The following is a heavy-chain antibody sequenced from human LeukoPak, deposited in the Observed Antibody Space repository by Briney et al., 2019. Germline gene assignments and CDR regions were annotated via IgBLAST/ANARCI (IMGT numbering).Heavy chain of an antibody. CDR3: SRLLRDNWNSPCGNYAFDN. D-gene: IGHD1-7*01. Sequence: SETLSLTCTVSGGSISSHYWSWIRQPPCKGLEWIGISYYNGSTNYNPSLKSRGPITVDTAKNKISLKLSSMPAADAAAYYCSRLLRDNWNSPCGNYAFDNSGQGTLVTVSS. V-gene: IGHV4-59*11. CDR1: GGSISSHY. J-gene: IGHJ4*02. CDR2: SYYNGST.